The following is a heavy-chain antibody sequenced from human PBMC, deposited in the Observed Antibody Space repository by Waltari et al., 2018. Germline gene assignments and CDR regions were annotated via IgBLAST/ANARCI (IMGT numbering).Heavy chain of an antibody. CDR1: GGSISSYY. J-gene: IGHJ6*02. D-gene: IGHD2-2*01. Sequence: QVQLQESGPGLVKPSETLSLTCTVSGGSISSYYWSWIRQPPGKGLEWIGYIYYSGSTNHNPSLKSRVTISVDTSKNQFSLKLSSVTAADTAVYYCARVRRYCSSTSCYPVYYGMDVWGQGTTVTVSS. CDR2: IYYSGST. CDR3: ARVRRYCSSTSCYPVYYGMDV. V-gene: IGHV4-59*01.